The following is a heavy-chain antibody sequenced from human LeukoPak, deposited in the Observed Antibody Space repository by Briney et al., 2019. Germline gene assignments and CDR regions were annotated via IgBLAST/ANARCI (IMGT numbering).Heavy chain of an antibody. D-gene: IGHD3-3*01. CDR2: ISSSSGMI. Sequence: GGSLRLSCEASGFTFTSYAMNWVRQAPGKGLEWVSAISSSSGMIYYADSVKGRFTISRDNAKNSLYLQMNSLRAEDTAVYYCARDRSTDFWSGYYTNYFDYWGQGTLVTVSS. CDR1: GFTFTSYA. J-gene: IGHJ4*02. V-gene: IGHV3-21*01. CDR3: ARDRSTDFWSGYYTNYFDY.